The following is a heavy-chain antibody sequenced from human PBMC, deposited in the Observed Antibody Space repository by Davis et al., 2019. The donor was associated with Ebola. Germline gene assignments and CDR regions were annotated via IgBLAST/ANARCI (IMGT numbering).Heavy chain of an antibody. Sequence: PGGSLRLSCAASGFSFRTYDMHWVRQVPGNTLEWVSAIGTAGDTYYPASVKGRFTISRENARNSLYLQMNSLRTEDTAVYYCVRPAFGSHYFDYWGQGILVTVSS. V-gene: IGHV3-13*01. CDR3: VRPAFGSHYFDY. J-gene: IGHJ4*02. D-gene: IGHD2-2*01. CDR2: IGTAGDT. CDR1: GFSFRTYD.